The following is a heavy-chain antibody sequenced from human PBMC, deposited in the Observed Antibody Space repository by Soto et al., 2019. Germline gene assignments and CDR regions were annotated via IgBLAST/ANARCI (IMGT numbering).Heavy chain of an antibody. D-gene: IGHD6-13*01. CDR1: GFTFSSYA. CDR3: AKDPKYSSSWYFPLDAFDI. V-gene: IGHV3-23*01. J-gene: IGHJ3*02. CDR2: ISGSGGST. Sequence: GGSLRLSCAASGFTFSSYAMSWVRQAPGKGLEWVSAISGSGGSTYYADSVKGRFTISRDNSKNTLYLQMNSLRAEDTAVYYCAKDPKYSSSWYFPLDAFDIWGQGTTVPASS.